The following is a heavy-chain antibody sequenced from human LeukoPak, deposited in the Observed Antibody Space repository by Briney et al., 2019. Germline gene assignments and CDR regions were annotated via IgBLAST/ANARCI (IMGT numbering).Heavy chain of an antibody. Sequence: GSLRLSCATSGFTFSNYRMHWVRQGPGKGLEWIGSIYYSGSTYYNPSLRSRVTISVDTSNNRFSLNVTSVTAADTAVYYCAREFISRGGFDFWGQGILVTVSS. V-gene: IGHV4-39*07. J-gene: IGHJ4*02. CDR1: GFTFSNYR. CDR3: AREFISRGGFDF. D-gene: IGHD3-3*02. CDR2: IYYSGST.